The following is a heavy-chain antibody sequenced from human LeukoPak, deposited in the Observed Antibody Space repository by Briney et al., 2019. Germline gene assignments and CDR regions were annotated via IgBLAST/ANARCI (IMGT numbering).Heavy chain of an antibody. V-gene: IGHV3-30*18. Sequence: GGSLRLSCAASGFTFSNYSMHWVRQAPGKGLEWVSVISYDGSNTYYADSVKGRFTISRDNSKNTLYLQMNSLRAEDTAVYYCAKGRRYILTGLRINSLAFDIWGQGTMVTVSS. D-gene: IGHD3-9*01. CDR2: ISYDGSNT. CDR1: GFTFSNYS. CDR3: AKGRRYILTGLRINSLAFDI. J-gene: IGHJ3*02.